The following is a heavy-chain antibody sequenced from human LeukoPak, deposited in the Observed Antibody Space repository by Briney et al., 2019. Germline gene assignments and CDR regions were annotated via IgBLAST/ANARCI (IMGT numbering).Heavy chain of an antibody. CDR1: GFTFDDYA. CDR3: AKRDDHHAFDI. CDR2: ISWNSGSI. V-gene: IGHV3-9*01. D-gene: IGHD1-14*01. J-gene: IGHJ3*02. Sequence: GGSLRLSCAASGFTFDDYAMHWVRQAPGKGLEWVSGISWNSGSIGYADSVKGRFTISRDNAKNSLYLQMNSLRAEDTAVYYCAKRDDHHAFDIWGQGTMVTVSS.